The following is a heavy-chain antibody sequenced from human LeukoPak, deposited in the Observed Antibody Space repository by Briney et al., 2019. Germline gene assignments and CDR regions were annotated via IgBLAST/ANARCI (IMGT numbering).Heavy chain of an antibody. V-gene: IGHV4-61*02. J-gene: IGHJ4*02. CDR1: GGSVTSGNYY. CDR3: AREPPGY. Sequence: SETLSLTCTVSGGSVTSGNYYWNWIRQPAGKGLEWIGRIYTNGGASYNPSLKSRVTISVDASKNQFSLKLSSVTAADTAVYYCAREPPGYWGQGILVTVSS. CDR2: IYTNGGA.